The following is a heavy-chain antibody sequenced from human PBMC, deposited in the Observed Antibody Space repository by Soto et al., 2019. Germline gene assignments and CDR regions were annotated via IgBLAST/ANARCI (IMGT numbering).Heavy chain of an antibody. V-gene: IGHV3-30*18. D-gene: IGHD6-19*01. CDR2: ISYDGSNK. Sequence: PGGSLRLSCAASGFTFSSYGMHWVRQAPGKGLEWVAVISYDGSNKYYADSVKGRFTISRDNSKNTLYLQMNSLRAEDTAVYYCAKGGSGWYGSNYYYYGMDVWGQGTTVTVSS. J-gene: IGHJ6*02. CDR1: GFTFSSYG. CDR3: AKGGSGWYGSNYYYYGMDV.